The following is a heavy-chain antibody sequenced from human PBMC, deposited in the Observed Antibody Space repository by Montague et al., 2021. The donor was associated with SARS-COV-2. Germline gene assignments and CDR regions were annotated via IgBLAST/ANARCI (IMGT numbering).Heavy chain of an antibody. V-gene: IGHV3-23*03. J-gene: IGHJ5*02. CDR1: GFTFSNSP. Sequence: SLRLSCAASGFTFSNSPMSWVRQAPGKGLDWVSVIHSAGRGTYYADSVQGRFTISRDNLKNTVYLQMNSLRGVDTALYYCAKVGDILTGYSLIDAWGQGTLVVVSS. CDR3: AKVGDILTGYSLIDA. D-gene: IGHD3-9*01. CDR2: IHSAGRGT.